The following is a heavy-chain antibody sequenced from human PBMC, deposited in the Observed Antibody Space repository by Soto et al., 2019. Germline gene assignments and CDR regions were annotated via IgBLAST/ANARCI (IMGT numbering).Heavy chain of an antibody. V-gene: IGHV3-74*01. CDR2: INFDGTRT. Sequence: EVQLVESGGGLVQPGGSLRLSCAASGFTFSSFWMHWVRQGPGKGLVWLSRINFDGTRTTYADSVKGRFTISRDNAKDTVYLQMNSLRAEDTAVYYCARGAGGRHYNDYWGQGTLVTVSS. J-gene: IGHJ4*02. D-gene: IGHD1-26*01. CDR3: ARGAGGRHYNDY. CDR1: GFTFSSFW.